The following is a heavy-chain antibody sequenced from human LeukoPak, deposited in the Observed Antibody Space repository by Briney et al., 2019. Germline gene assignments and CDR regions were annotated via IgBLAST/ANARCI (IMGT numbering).Heavy chain of an antibody. D-gene: IGHD1-20*01. Sequence: PSQTLSLTCAVSGGSISTGGYSWTWIRQPPGKGLEWIGYIYHSGSTYYNPSLKSRVTISVDRSKNQFSLKLSSVTAADTAVYYCARGRYNWNDFDYWGQGTLVTVSS. J-gene: IGHJ4*02. CDR2: IYHSGST. CDR3: ARGRYNWNDFDY. V-gene: IGHV4-30-2*01. CDR1: GGSISTGGYS.